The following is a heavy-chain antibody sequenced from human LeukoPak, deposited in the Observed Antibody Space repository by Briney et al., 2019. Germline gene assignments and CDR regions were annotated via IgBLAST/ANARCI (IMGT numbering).Heavy chain of an antibody. CDR2: ISYDGSNK. V-gene: IGHV3-30*18. CDR1: GFTVSSFW. D-gene: IGHD3-22*01. Sequence: PGGSLRLSCAASGFTVSSFWMHWVRQAPGKGLEWVAVISYDGSNKYYADSVKGRFTISRDNSKNTLYLQMNSLRAEDTAVYYCAKDLYYYDSSGYYPDYWGQGTLVTVSS. J-gene: IGHJ4*02. CDR3: AKDLYYYDSSGYYPDY.